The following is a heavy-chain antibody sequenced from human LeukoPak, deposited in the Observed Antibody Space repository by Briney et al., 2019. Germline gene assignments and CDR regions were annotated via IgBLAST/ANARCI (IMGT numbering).Heavy chain of an antibody. CDR3: ARGRGKLTTIPDY. D-gene: IGHD3-22*01. Sequence: GASVKVSCKASGYTVTAGYMHWVRQAPGQGLEWMGWINPNSGGTNYAQKFQGRVTMTRDTSISTAYMELSRLRSDDTAVYYCARGRGKLTTIPDYWGQGTLVTVSS. CDR2: INPNSGGT. CDR1: GYTVTAGY. J-gene: IGHJ4*02. V-gene: IGHV1-2*02.